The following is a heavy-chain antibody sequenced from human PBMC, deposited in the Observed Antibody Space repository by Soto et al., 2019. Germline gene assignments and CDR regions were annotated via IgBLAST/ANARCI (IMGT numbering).Heavy chain of an antibody. CDR2: ISWNSGSI. J-gene: IGHJ6*03. V-gene: IGHV3-9*01. D-gene: IGHD3-10*01. Sequence: GGSLRLSCAASGFTFDDYAMHWVRQAPGKGLEWVSGISWNSGSIGYADSVKGRFTISRDNAKNSLYLQMNSLRAEDTALYYCAKAGGNYYYYYMDVWGKGTTVTVSS. CDR1: GFTFDDYA. CDR3: AKAGGNYYYYYMDV.